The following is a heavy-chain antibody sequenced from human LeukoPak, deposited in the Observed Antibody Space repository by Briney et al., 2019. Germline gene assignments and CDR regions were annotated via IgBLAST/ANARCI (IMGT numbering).Heavy chain of an antibody. CDR2: ISYDGSNK. J-gene: IGHJ4*02. D-gene: IGHD3-10*01. V-gene: IGHV3-30-3*01. CDR3: ARDMVRGVIGY. CDR1: GFTFSSYA. Sequence: PGRSLRLSCAASGFTFSSYAMHWVRQAPGKGLEWVAVISYDGSNKYYADSVKGRFTISRDNSKNTLYLQMNSLRAEDTAVYYCARDMVRGVIGYWGQGTLVAVSS.